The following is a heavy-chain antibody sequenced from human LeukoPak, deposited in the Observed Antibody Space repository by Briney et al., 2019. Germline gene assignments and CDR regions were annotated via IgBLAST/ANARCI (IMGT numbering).Heavy chain of an antibody. CDR1: GFTFRDAG. J-gene: IGHJ4*02. CDR3: AHRDTAMVRVDY. D-gene: IGHD5-18*01. Sequence: GGSLRLSCAASGFTFRDAGMSWVRQAPGKGLEWVGRIKSKTDGGTTDYAAPVKGRFTISRDDSKNTLYLQMSSLKTEDTAVYFCAHRDTAMVRVDYWGQETLVTVSS. V-gene: IGHV3-15*01. CDR2: IKSKTDGGTT.